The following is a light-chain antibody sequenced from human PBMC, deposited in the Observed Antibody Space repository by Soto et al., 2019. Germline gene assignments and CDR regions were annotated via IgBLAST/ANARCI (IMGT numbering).Light chain of an antibody. CDR3: QQYGISLMT. Sequence: EIVLTQSPGTLSLSPGERATLSCRASQSVSSSYLAWYQQKPGQAPRLLIYGASSRATVIPDRFSGSGSGTDFTLTISRLEPEDFAVYYCQQYGISLMTFGQGTRLEIK. J-gene: IGKJ5*01. V-gene: IGKV3-20*01. CDR2: GAS. CDR1: QSVSSSY.